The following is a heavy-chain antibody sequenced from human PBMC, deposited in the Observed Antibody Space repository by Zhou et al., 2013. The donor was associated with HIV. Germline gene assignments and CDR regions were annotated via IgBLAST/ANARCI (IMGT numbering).Heavy chain of an antibody. V-gene: IGHV1-69*01. Sequence: QVLLVQSGAEVKKPGSSVKVSCKASGGTFSGYGVSWVRQAPGQGLEWMGGIIPIFGTANYAQKFQGRVTITADESTSTAYMELSSLRSEDTAVYYCARDRRVLSSWYSPEYFQYWGQGTLVTVSS. CDR3: ARDRRVLSSWYSPEYFQY. CDR1: GGTFSGYG. D-gene: IGHD6-13*01. J-gene: IGHJ1*01. CDR2: IIPIFGTA.